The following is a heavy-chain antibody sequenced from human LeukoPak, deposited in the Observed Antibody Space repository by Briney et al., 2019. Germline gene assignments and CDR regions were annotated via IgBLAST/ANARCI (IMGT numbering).Heavy chain of an antibody. D-gene: IGHD4-17*01. Sequence: ASVKVSCKASGYTFTGYYIHWVRQAPGQGLEWMGWINPNSGGTNYAQKFQGRVTMTRDTSISTAYMELRSLRYDDTAVYYCARDRSDSGDYILLDSWGQGTLVIVSS. V-gene: IGHV1-2*02. CDR1: GYTFTGYY. CDR3: ARDRSDSGDYILLDS. CDR2: INPNSGGT. J-gene: IGHJ4*02.